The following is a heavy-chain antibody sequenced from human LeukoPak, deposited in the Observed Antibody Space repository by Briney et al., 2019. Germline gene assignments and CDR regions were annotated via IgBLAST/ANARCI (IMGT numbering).Heavy chain of an antibody. Sequence: SETLSLTCTVSGGSISSSSYYWGWIRQPPGKGLEWIGSIYYSGSTYYNPSLKSRVTISVDTSKNQFSLKLSSVTAADTAVYYCARSPGVRGVIIQPNNWFDPWGQGTLVTVSS. CDR2: IYYSGST. CDR1: GGSISSSSYY. CDR3: ARSPGVRGVIIQPNNWFDP. V-gene: IGHV4-39*01. D-gene: IGHD3-10*01. J-gene: IGHJ5*02.